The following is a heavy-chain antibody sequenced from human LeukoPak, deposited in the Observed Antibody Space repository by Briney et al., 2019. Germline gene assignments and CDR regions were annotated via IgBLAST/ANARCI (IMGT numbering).Heavy chain of an antibody. CDR1: GGSISSYY. CDR3: ASGYCGGACQLGGVDM. V-gene: IGHV4-59*01. D-gene: IGHD2-21*02. Sequence: SETLSLTCTVSGGSISSYYLSWLRQPPGKGLEYIGYIHYSGATNYNPSLKSRVTISLDTSGNKFSLKLSSVTAADTAVYYCASGYCGGACQLGGVDMWGQGTMVTVSS. CDR2: IHYSGAT. J-gene: IGHJ3*02.